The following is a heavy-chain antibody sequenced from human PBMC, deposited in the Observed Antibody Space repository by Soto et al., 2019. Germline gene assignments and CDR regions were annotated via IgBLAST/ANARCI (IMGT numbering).Heavy chain of an antibody. CDR3: ARQDTYGYSSSWYYY. J-gene: IGHJ4*02. CDR2: IYPGDSDT. Sequence: GESLKISCKGSGYSFTSYWIGWVRQMPVKGLEWMGIIYPGDSDTRYSPSFQGQVTISADKSISTAYLQWSSLKASDTAMYYCARQDTYGYSSSWYYYWGQGTLVTVSS. V-gene: IGHV5-51*01. D-gene: IGHD6-13*01. CDR1: GYSFTSYW.